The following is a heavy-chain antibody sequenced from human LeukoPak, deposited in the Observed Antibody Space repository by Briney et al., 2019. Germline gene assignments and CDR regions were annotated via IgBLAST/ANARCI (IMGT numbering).Heavy chain of an antibody. J-gene: IGHJ4*02. CDR3: ARGVDFWSGSPYFDF. Sequence: GESLKISCKASGYSFNRYYIGWVRQMPGKGLEWMGMIYPGDPETRYSPSFQGHVTISLDRSITTAYLRFNNLKASDTAMYYCARGVDFWSGSPYFDFWGQGTLVTVSS. D-gene: IGHD3-3*01. CDR1: GYSFNRYY. CDR2: IYPGDPET. V-gene: IGHV5-51*01.